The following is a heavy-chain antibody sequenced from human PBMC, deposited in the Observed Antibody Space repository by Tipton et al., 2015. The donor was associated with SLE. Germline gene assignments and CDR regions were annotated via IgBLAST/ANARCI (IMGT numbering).Heavy chain of an antibody. J-gene: IGHJ4*02. CDR3: ARSDSSSSYYFDY. D-gene: IGHD6-13*01. Sequence: SLRLSCAASGFTFSSYSMNWVRQAPGKGLEWVSYISSSSSTIYYADSVKGRFTISRDNAKNSLYLQMNSLRAEDTAVYYCARSDSSSSYYFDYWGQGTLVTVSS. CDR2: ISSSSSTI. CDR1: GFTFSSYS. V-gene: IGHV3-48*01.